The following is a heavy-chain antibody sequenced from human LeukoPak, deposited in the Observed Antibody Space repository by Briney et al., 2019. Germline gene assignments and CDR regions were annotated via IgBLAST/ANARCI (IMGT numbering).Heavy chain of an antibody. V-gene: IGHV4-34*01. CDR3: ARGQHGDYGY. Sequence: PSETLSLTCAGYGGSFSGYYWSWIRQPPGKGLEWIGEINHSGSTNYNPSLKSRVTISVDTSKNQFSLKLSPVTAADTAVYYCARGQHGDYGYWGQGTLVTVSS. J-gene: IGHJ4*02. CDR1: GGSFSGYY. D-gene: IGHD4-17*01. CDR2: INHSGST.